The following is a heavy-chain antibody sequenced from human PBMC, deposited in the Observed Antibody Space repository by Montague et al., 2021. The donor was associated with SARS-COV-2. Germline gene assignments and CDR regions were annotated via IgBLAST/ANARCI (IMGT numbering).Heavy chain of an antibody. V-gene: IGHV4-61*02. J-gene: IGHJ4*02. Sequence: TRSLTCSVSGGSISNGSYPWSWIRQPAGEGLEWIGRIYTSGTTDYSFSLKSRVTISVDTSKNQFSLKLTSVTAADTAVYYCARAHSGSWAHLDNWGQGSLVTVSS. CDR2: IYTSGTT. D-gene: IGHD5-12*01. CDR3: ARAHSGSWAHLDN. CDR1: GGSISNGSYP.